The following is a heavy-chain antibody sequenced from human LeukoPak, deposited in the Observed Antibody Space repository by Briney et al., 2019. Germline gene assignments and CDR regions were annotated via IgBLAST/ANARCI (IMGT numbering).Heavy chain of an antibody. CDR2: IYHSGST. CDR3: ARDDYSNYVDY. D-gene: IGHD4-11*01. Sequence: SQTLSLTCTVSGGSISSGSYYWGWIRQPPGKGLEWIGSIYHSGSTYYNPSLKSRVTISVDTSKNQFSLKLNSVTAADTAVYYCARDDYSNYVDYWGQGTLVTVSS. J-gene: IGHJ4*02. CDR1: GGSISSGSYY. V-gene: IGHV4-39*07.